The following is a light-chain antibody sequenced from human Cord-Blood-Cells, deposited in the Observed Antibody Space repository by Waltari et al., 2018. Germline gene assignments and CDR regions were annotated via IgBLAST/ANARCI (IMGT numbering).Light chain of an antibody. CDR1: SGSIASHY. Sequence: NFMLTQPHSVSESPGKTVTISCTRTSGSIASHYVQWYQQRPGSSPPTVIYEDNQRPSGVPDRFSGSIDSSSNSASLTISGLKTEDEADYYCQSYDSSNQVFGGGTKLTVL. J-gene: IGLJ3*02. V-gene: IGLV6-57*01. CDR2: EDN. CDR3: QSYDSSNQV.